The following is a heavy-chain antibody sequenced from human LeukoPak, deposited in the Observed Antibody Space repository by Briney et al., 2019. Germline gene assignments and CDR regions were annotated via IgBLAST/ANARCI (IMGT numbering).Heavy chain of an antibody. CDR3: ARRVFLDYSDY. V-gene: IGHV4-38-2*01. Sequence: SETLSLTCAVSGYSISSGYYWGWIRQPPGKGLEWIGTIYQSGSTNYNSSLKSRVTISVDTSKNQFSLNLSSVTAADTAVYYCARRVFLDYSDYWGQGTLVTVSS. CDR1: GYSISSGYY. CDR2: IYQSGST. J-gene: IGHJ4*02. D-gene: IGHD2/OR15-2a*01.